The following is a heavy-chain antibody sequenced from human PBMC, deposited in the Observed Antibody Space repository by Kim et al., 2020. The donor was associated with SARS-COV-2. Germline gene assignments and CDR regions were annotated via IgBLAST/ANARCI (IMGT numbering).Heavy chain of an antibody. D-gene: IGHD6-13*01. CDR2: MNPNSGNT. Sequence: ASVKVSCKASGYTFTSYHINWVRQATGQGLEWMGWMNPNSGNTGYAQKFQGRVTMTRNTSINTAYMELSSLRSEDTAVYYCARATALNSSSWYGGWYYYYRYVDVWGKGTTVTVS. CDR3: ARATALNSSSWYGGWYYYYRYVDV. V-gene: IGHV1-8*01. CDR1: GYTFTSYH. J-gene: IGHJ6*03.